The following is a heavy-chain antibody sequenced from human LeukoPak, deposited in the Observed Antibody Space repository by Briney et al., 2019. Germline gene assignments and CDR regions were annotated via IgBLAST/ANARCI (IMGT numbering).Heavy chain of an antibody. CDR1: GFTFDDYA. Sequence: SLRLSCAASGFTFDDYAMHWVRQAPGKGLEWVSGISWNGGSIVYADSVKGRFTISRDNAKNSLYLQMNSLRAEDTALYYCAKGPRGSITMVRGVSPYYFDYWGQGTLVTVSS. J-gene: IGHJ4*02. CDR2: ISWNGGSI. CDR3: AKGPRGSITMVRGVSPYYFDY. D-gene: IGHD3-10*01. V-gene: IGHV3-9*01.